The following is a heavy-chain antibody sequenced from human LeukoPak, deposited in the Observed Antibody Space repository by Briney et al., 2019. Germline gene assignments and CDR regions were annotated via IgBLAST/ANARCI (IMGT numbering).Heavy chain of an antibody. D-gene: IGHD3-3*01. CDR1: GYSISSGYY. J-gene: IGHJ4*02. Sequence: PSETLSLTCAVSGYSISSGYYWGWIRQPPEKGLEWIGGIYHSGSTYYNPSLKSRVTISVDTSKNQFSLKLSSVTAADTAVYYCARHNYDFWSGYSIDYWGQGTLVTVSS. CDR3: ARHNYDFWSGYSIDY. CDR2: IYHSGST. V-gene: IGHV4-38-2*01.